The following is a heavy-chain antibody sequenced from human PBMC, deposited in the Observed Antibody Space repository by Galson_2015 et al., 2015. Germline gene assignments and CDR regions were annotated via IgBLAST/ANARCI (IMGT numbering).Heavy chain of an antibody. V-gene: IGHV4-31*02. CDR3: ARDVWGEGMDV. J-gene: IGHJ6*02. D-gene: IGHD3-16*01. Sequence: GKGLEWIGYIFYRGSTYYNPSLKSRLTISVDTSKNQFSLNLTSVTAADTAFYYCARDVWGEGMDVWGQGTAVTVSS. CDR2: IFYRGST.